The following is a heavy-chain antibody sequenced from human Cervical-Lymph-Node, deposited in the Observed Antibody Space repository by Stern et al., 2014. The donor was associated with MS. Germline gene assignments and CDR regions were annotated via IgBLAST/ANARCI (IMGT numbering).Heavy chain of an antibody. CDR3: AADSDSSGYYFDAFDI. CDR1: GFTFTSSA. V-gene: IGHV1-58*01. CDR2: SVVGSGNT. Sequence: QLVESGPEVKKPGTSVKVSCKASGFTFTSSAVQWVRQARGQRLEWIGWSVVGSGNTNYAQKFQERVTITRDMSTSTAYMELSSLRSEDTAVYYCAADSDSSGYYFDAFDIWGQGTMVTVSS. D-gene: IGHD3-22*01. J-gene: IGHJ3*02.